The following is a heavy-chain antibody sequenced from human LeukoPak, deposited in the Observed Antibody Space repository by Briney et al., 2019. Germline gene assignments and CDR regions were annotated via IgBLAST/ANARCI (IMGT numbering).Heavy chain of an antibody. J-gene: IGHJ5*02. V-gene: IGHV1-46*01. CDR1: GYTFGNYF. CDR3: ARDLDYYDSSGSGWFDP. Sequence: ASVKISCKASGYTFGNYFMHWVRQAPGQGLEWMGIINPSDGSRTYAQEFQGRVTMTTDTSTNTAYMELRSLRSDDTAVYYCARDLDYYDSSGSGWFDPWGQGTLVTVSS. D-gene: IGHD3-22*01. CDR2: INPSDGSR.